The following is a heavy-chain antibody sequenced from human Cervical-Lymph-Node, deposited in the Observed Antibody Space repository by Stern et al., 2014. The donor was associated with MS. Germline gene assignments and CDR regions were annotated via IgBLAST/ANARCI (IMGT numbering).Heavy chain of an antibody. V-gene: IGHV3-72*01. Sequence: EAPLVQSGGGLVQPGGSLRLSCAASGFTFSDPYKDWVRQAPGPGLEWVGRTRGTVNSCSTDSAATLNARFTNSRDDSKNALHLQMNSLKTEDTAGYDCARVLRGWNSFSSGRDVWGQGTTFPVP. CDR3: ARVLRGWNSFSSGRDV. D-gene: IGHD1-7*01. J-gene: IGHJ6*02. CDR2: TRGTVNSCST. CDR1: GFTFSDPY.